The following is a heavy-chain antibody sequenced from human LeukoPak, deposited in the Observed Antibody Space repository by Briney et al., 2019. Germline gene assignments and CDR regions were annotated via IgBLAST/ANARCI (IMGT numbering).Heavy chain of an antibody. CDR1: GFTFSNFW. D-gene: IGHD2-8*01. J-gene: IGHJ3*02. CDR2: IKQDETEK. CDR3: ARVQGHPPNGLDI. V-gene: IGHV3-7*01. Sequence: PGESLRLSCTASGFTFSNFWMGWVRQAPGKGLEWVANIKQDETEKFYLGSVKGRFTISRDNAKNSLYLQMNSLRAEDTGVYYCARVQGHPPNGLDIWGQGTMVTVSS.